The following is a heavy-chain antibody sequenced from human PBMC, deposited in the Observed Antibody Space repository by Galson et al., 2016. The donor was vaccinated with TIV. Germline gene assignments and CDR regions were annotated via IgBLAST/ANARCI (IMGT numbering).Heavy chain of an antibody. CDR2: FDPEQHKK. Sequence: SCKVSGDSLSDLSMHWVRQAPGKGLEWMGGFDPEQHKKIYAQKLQGRVAMTEATSTDTAFLEMSSLSFEDTAAYYCASVAWFPGLSLDNWGQGTLVIVSS. J-gene: IGHJ4*02. D-gene: IGHD2/OR15-2a*01. V-gene: IGHV1-24*01. CDR1: GDSLSDLS. CDR3: ASVAWFPGLSLDN.